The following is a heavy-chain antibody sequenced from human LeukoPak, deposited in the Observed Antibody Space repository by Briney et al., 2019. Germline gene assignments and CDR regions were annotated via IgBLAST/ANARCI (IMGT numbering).Heavy chain of an antibody. CDR3: ARDLAVAGPDY. CDR1: GFTFSSYA. V-gene: IGHV3-30-3*01. D-gene: IGHD6-19*01. J-gene: IGHJ4*02. CDR2: ISYDGSNK. Sequence: GGSLRLSCAASGFTFSSYAMPWVRQAPGKGLEWAAVISYDGSNKYYADSVKGRFTISRDNSKNTLYLQMNSLRAEDTAVYYCARDLAVAGPDYWGQGTLVTVSS.